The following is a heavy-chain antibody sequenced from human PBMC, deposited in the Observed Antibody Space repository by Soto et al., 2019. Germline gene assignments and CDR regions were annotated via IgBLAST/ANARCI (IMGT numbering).Heavy chain of an antibody. Sequence: QAQLQESGPGLVKPSGTLSLTCAVSGGSISSSNWWNWVRQAPGKGLEWIGEIHESGSTTYNPSLKSRVTMSVDKSKNQFALKLSSVTAADTAVYYCARVTPTVTPTVVVYYFDYWGQGTLVTVSS. CDR1: GGSISSSNW. V-gene: IGHV4-4*02. CDR2: IHESGST. CDR3: ARVTPTVTPTVVVYYFDY. D-gene: IGHD4-17*01. J-gene: IGHJ4*02.